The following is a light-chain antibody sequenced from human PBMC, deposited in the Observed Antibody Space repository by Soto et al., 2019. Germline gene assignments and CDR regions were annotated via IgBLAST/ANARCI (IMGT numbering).Light chain of an antibody. V-gene: IGKV1-5*01. CDR3: QPYKDNWT. J-gene: IGKJ1*01. CDR2: DVS. Sequence: DIEMTQSPSTLSASVGDRVTITCRASQSVRGWLAWYQQTPGKAPNLLIYDVSTLDIWVPSRFSGSGSGTQFTLTIASLQPDDVATYYCQPYKDNWTFGQGTKVPIK. CDR1: QSVRGW.